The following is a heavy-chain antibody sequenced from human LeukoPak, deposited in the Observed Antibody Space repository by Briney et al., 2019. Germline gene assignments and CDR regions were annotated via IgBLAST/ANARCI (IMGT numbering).Heavy chain of an antibody. V-gene: IGHV3-23*01. Sequence: PGGSLRLSCAASGFTFSSYAMSWVRQAPGKGLEWVSAISGSGGGTHYAGSVKGRFTISRDNSKNTLYLQMNSLRAEDTAVYYCAKGLRPNWFDPWGQGTLVTVSS. J-gene: IGHJ5*02. CDR2: ISGSGGGT. CDR1: GFTFSSYA. D-gene: IGHD3-16*01. CDR3: AKGLRPNWFDP.